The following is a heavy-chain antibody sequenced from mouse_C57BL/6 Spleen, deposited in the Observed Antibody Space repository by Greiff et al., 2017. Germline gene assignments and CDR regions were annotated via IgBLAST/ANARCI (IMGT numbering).Heavy chain of an antibody. CDR2: FYPGSGSI. CDR1: GYTFTEYT. Sequence: VQLQQSGAELVKPGASVKLSCKASGYTFTEYTIHWVKQRSGQGLEWIGWFYPGSGSIKYNEKFKDKATLTADKSSSTVYMELSRLTSEDSAVYFCARHEEDYYGSSYGWFAYWGQGTLVTVSA. D-gene: IGHD1-1*01. CDR3: ARHEEDYYGSSYGWFAY. V-gene: IGHV1-62-2*01. J-gene: IGHJ3*01.